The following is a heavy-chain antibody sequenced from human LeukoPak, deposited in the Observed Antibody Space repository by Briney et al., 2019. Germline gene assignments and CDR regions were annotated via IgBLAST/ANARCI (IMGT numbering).Heavy chain of an antibody. D-gene: IGHD6-13*01. CDR2: ISSSGSTI. CDR3: ARVGIGSSSWYY. CDR1: GFTFSSYW. Sequence: PGGSLRLSCAASGFTFSSYWMSWVRQAPGKGLEWVSYISSSGSTIYYADSVKGRFTISRDNAKNSLYLQMNSLRAEDTAVYYCARVGIGSSSWYYWGQGTLVTVSS. V-gene: IGHV3-48*04. J-gene: IGHJ4*02.